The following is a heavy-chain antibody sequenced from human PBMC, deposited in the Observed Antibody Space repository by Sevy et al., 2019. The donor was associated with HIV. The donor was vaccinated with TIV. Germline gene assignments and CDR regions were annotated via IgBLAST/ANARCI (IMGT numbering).Heavy chain of an antibody. V-gene: IGHV3-11*01. CDR2: ISTSTSTTTI. CDR3: ARAAGWFDA. CDR1: GFTFNDYN. Sequence: GGYLRLSCAASGFTFNDYNLSWIRQAPGKGLEWVSYISTSTSTTTIYYADSVKGRFTISRDNAKNSIYLQMNCLRVDDTAVYYCARAAGWFDAWGQGTLVPVSS. J-gene: IGHJ5*02.